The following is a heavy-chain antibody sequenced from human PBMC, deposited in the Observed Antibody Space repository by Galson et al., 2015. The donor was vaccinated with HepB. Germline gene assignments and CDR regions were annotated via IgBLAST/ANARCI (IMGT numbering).Heavy chain of an antibody. V-gene: IGHV3-33*01. CDR3: ARDGPGGFGELSTYFQH. D-gene: IGHD3-10*01. CDR1: GFTLSRYG. Sequence: SLRLSCAASGFTLSRYGMHWVRQAPGKGLELVAVIWYDGSNKYYGDSVKGRFTISRDNSKNTLYLQMNSLRAEDTAVYYCARDGPGGFGELSTYFQHWGQGTLVTVSS. J-gene: IGHJ1*01. CDR2: IWYDGSNK.